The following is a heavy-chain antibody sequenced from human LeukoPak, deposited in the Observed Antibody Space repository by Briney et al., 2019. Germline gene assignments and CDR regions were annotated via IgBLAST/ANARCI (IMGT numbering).Heavy chain of an antibody. V-gene: IGHV4-59*01. D-gene: IGHD6-13*01. CDR1: GGSIISYY. Sequence: SETLSLTCTVSGGSIISYYWSWIRQPPGKGLEWIGYIYYSGSTNYNPSLKSRVTISVDTSKNQFSLKLSSVTAADTAVYYCARWSSFYYYYMDVWGKGTTVTVSS. CDR2: IYYSGST. J-gene: IGHJ6*03. CDR3: ARWSSFYYYYMDV.